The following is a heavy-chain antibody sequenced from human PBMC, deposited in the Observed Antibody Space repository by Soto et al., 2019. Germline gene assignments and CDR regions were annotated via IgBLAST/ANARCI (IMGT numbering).Heavy chain of an antibody. D-gene: IGHD6-25*01. CDR2: IYFTGNT. J-gene: IGHJ5*02. CDR1: GGSITSSSHF. CDR3: AGQTFTIAAASYGRSNWFDP. V-gene: IGHV4-39*01. Sequence: ETLSLTCTASGGSITSSSHFWGWVRQPPGKVLEWIGTIYFTGNTYYTPSLKSRLTMSIDTSKNEFSLRLNSVTAADTAVYYCAGQTFTIAAASYGRSNWFDPWGPGTLVTVYS.